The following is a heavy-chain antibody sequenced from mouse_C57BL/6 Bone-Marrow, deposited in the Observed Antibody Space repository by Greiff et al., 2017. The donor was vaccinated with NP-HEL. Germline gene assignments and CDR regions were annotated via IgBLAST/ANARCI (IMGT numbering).Heavy chain of an antibody. CDR1: GFTFSDYY. V-gene: IGHV5-16*01. J-gene: IGHJ2*01. D-gene: IGHD2-3*01. CDR2: INYDGSCT. CDR3: ERDHDGYYDY. Sequence: EVHLVESEGGLVQPGSSMKLSCTASGFTFSDYYMAWVRQVPEKGLDWVANINYDGSCTYYLDSLKSRFIFSIDNSKNILYLQMSSLKSEDTATYYCERDHDGYYDYWGQGTTLTVAS.